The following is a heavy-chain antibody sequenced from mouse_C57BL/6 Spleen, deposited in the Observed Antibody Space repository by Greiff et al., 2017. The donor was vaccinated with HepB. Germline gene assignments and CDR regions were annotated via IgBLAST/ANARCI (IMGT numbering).Heavy chain of an antibody. CDR1: GFNIKDYY. D-gene: IGHD1-3*01. V-gene: IGHV14-2*01. CDR2: IDPEDGET. J-gene: IGHJ2*01. CDR3: ARKLQYYFDY. Sequence: EVQLQQSGAELVKPGASVKLSCTASGFNIKDYYMHWVKQRTEQGLEWIGRIDPEDGETKYAPKFQGKATITADTSSNTAYLQLSSLTSEDTAVYYCARKLQYYFDYWGQGTTLTGSS.